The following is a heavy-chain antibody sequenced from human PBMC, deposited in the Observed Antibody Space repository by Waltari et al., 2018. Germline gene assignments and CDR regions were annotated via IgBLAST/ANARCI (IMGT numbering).Heavy chain of an antibody. Sequence: QLQLQESGPGLVKPSETLSLTCTVSGDSISSSSYYWGWIRQPPGKGLAWIGSIYYSGYTYYNPSLKSRVAISVDTSKNPFSLKVTSVTASDTAVYYGARQGGCDRSTCWGDWFDPWGQGSLVTVSS. CDR2: IYYSGYT. D-gene: IGHD6-13*01. V-gene: IGHV4-39*01. CDR3: ARQGGCDRSTCWGDWFDP. J-gene: IGHJ5*02. CDR1: GDSISSSSYY.